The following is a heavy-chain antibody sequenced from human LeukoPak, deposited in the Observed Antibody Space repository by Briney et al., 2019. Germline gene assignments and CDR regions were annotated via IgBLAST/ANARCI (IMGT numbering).Heavy chain of an antibody. D-gene: IGHD1-26*01. Sequence: GGSLRLSCAASGFTFSSYAMTWVRQAPGKGLEWVSAITGGGGSTYYTDSVKGRFTISRDNSKNTMYLQMDGLRAEDTAVYYCAKLFRIVGAPYFFDYWGQGALVTVSS. CDR2: ITGGGGST. CDR3: AKLFRIVGAPYFFDY. J-gene: IGHJ4*02. CDR1: GFTFSSYA. V-gene: IGHV3-23*01.